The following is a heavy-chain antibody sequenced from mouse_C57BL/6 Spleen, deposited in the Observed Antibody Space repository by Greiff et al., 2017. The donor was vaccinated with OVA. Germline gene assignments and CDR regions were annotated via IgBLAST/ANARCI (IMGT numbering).Heavy chain of an antibody. V-gene: IGHV5-9*01. CDR1: GFTFSSYT. CDR2: ISGGGGNT. CDR3: ARQGDSNYEGYFDV. Sequence: EVMLVESGGGLVKPGGSLKLSCAASGFTFSSYTMSWVRQTPEKRLEWVATISGGGGNTYYPDSVKGRFTISRDNAKNTLYLQMSSLRSEDTALYYCARQGDSNYEGYFDVWGTGTTVTVSS. J-gene: IGHJ1*03. D-gene: IGHD2-5*01.